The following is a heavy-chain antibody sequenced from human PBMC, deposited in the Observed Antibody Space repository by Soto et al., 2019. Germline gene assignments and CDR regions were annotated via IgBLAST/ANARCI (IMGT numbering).Heavy chain of an antibody. D-gene: IGHD2-2*01. CDR2: IISIFGTA. Sequence: QVQLVQSGAEVKKPGSSVKVSCKASGGTFSSYAISWVRQAPGQGLEWMGGIISIFGTANYAQKFQGRVTITADESTSTAYMELGSLRSEDTAVYSCARHVPAAGYYYGMDVWGQGTTVTVSS. CDR3: ARHVPAAGYYYGMDV. J-gene: IGHJ6*02. V-gene: IGHV1-69*12. CDR1: GGTFSSYA.